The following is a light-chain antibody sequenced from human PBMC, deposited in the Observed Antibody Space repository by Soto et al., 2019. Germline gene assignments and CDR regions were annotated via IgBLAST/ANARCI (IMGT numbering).Light chain of an antibody. Sequence: DIQMTQSPSTLSGSVGDRVTITCRASQPISSWLARYQQKPGKAPKLLIYKASTLKSGVPSRFSGSGSGTEFTLTISSLQPDDFATYYCQHYNSYSEAFGQGTKVDIK. CDR1: QPISSW. CDR3: QHYNSYSEA. J-gene: IGKJ1*01. CDR2: KAS. V-gene: IGKV1-5*03.